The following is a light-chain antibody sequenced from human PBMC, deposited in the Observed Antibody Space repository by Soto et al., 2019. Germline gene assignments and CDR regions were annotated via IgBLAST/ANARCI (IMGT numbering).Light chain of an antibody. J-gene: IGKJ4*01. CDR3: QQRSYWLT. CDR1: QTVSTS. V-gene: IGKV3-11*01. Sequence: VLKLSPGTLSLYPGERATLSCRASQTVSTSLAWYQQKPGQAPRLLIYDASNRATGIPARFSGSGSGTDFTLTISSLEPEDFAVYYCQQRSYWLTFGGRTKVDIK. CDR2: DAS.